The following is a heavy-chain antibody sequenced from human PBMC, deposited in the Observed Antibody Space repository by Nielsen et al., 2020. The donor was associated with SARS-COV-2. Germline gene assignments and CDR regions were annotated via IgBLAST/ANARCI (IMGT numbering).Heavy chain of an antibody. D-gene: IGHD6-13*01. CDR2: VSYEGSKE. CDR1: GFSFSDYY. J-gene: IGHJ4*02. V-gene: IGHV3-30*18. CDR3: TKGAQLGDY. Sequence: GESLKISCGASGFSFSDYYMNWFRQAPGKGLEWVAYVSYEGSKEFYADSVKGRFTISRDFSKTTLYLQMNSLRAEDTAVYYCTKGAQLGDYWGQGTLVTVSS.